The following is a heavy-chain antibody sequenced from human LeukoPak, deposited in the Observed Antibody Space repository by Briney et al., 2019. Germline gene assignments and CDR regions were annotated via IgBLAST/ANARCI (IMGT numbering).Heavy chain of an antibody. CDR1: GGSISSSSYY. D-gene: IGHD6-13*01. CDR3: ARRRGIAAAGGDDY. V-gene: IGHV4-39*01. J-gene: IGHJ4*02. CDR2: IYYSGST. Sequence: SETLSLTCTVSGGSISSSSYYWGWIRQPPGKGLEWMGSIYYSGSTYYNPPLKSRVTISVDTSKNQFSLKLSSVTAADTAVYYCARRRGIAAAGGDDYWGQGTLVTVSS.